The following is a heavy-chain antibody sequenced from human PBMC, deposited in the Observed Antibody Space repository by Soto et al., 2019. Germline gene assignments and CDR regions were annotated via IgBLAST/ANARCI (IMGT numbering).Heavy chain of an antibody. V-gene: IGHV1-69*01. CDR3: ARVTTKNRAADIGSWFDP. Sequence: QVQLVQSGAEVKKPGSSVKVSCKASGGTFSSYAISWVRQAPGQGLEWMGGIIPIFGTANYAQKFQGRVTITADESTSTAYMELSSLRSEDTAVYYCARVTTKNRAADIGSWFDPWGQGTLVTVSS. D-gene: IGHD6-13*01. J-gene: IGHJ5*02. CDR2: IIPIFGTA. CDR1: GGTFSSYA.